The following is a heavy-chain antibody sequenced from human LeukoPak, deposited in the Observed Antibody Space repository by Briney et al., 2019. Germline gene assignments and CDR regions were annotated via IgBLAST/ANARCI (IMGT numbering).Heavy chain of an antibody. Sequence: GSLRLSCAASGFTISSYEMNWVRQAPGKGLEWFSHISSSGETKTYADSVQGRFTISRDNAKNSLYLQMNSLRAEDTAIYYCARDQYGTRLDWGQGTLVTVSS. CDR2: ISSSGETK. CDR3: ARDQYGTRLD. D-gene: IGHD1-1*01. V-gene: IGHV3-48*03. CDR1: GFTISSYE. J-gene: IGHJ4*02.